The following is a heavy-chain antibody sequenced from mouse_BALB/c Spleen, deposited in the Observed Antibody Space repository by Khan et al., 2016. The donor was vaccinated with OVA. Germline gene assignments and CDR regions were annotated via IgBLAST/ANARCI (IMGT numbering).Heavy chain of an antibody. V-gene: IGHV2-6-4*01. CDR3: ARKRDGGSYWYCGV. J-gene: IGHJ1*01. D-gene: IGHD3-3*01. CDR2: MWSGGST. CDR1: GFSLSRYS. Sequence: QVQLKESGPGLVAPSQSLSITCTVSGFSLSRYSVNWVRQPPGKGLEWLGMMWSGGSTDSNSALKSRLSITKDNSKSQVLLKMNSLPTDDTAMYYCARKRDGGSYWYCGVWGAGTTVTVSS.